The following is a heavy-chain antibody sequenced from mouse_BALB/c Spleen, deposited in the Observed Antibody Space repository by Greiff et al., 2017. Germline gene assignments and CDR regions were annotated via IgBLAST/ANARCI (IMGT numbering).Heavy chain of an antibody. CDR3: ARGDDYDVQAWFAY. CDR1: GYSITSDYA. CDR2: ISYSGST. J-gene: IGHJ3*01. D-gene: IGHD2-4*01. V-gene: IGHV3-2*02. Sequence: EVKLLESGPGLVKPSQSLSLTCTVTGYSITSDYAWNWIRQFPGNKLEWMGYISYSGSTSYNPSLKSRISITRDTSKNQFFLQLNSVTTEDTATYYCARGDDYDVQAWFAYWGQGTLVTVSA.